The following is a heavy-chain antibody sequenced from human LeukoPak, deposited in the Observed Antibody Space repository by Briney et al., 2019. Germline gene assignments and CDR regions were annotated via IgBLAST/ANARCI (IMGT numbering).Heavy chain of an antibody. D-gene: IGHD6-19*01. J-gene: IGHJ3*02. Sequence: PSETLSLTCTVSGGSISSYYWSWIRQPPGKGLEWIGYIYYSGSTNYNPSLKSRVTISVDTSKNQFSLKLSSVTAADTAVYYCARLTYSSGWYKGDALDIWGQGTMVTVSS. CDR3: ARLTYSSGWYKGDALDI. CDR1: GGSISSYY. V-gene: IGHV4-59*01. CDR2: IYYSGST.